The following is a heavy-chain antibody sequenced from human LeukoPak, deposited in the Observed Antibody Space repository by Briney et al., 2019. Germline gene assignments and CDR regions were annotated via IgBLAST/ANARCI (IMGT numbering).Heavy chain of an antibody. CDR1: GYSFTNYW. J-gene: IGHJ6*02. V-gene: IGHV5-51*01. D-gene: IGHD5-12*01. CDR2: VYPGDSNT. Sequence: GESRKISCEGSGYSFTNYWIGWVRQMPGKGLEWVGIVYPGDSNTRYSPSFQGQVTISADKSISTAYLQWSSLKASDTAMYYCARHLRGRGYDYYYGMDVWGQGTTVTVSS. CDR3: ARHLRGRGYDYYYGMDV.